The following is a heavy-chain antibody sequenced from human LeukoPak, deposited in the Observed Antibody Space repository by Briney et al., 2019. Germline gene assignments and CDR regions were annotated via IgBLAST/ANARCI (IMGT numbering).Heavy chain of an antibody. CDR1: GFTFSSYA. V-gene: IGHV3-23*01. J-gene: IGHJ4*02. Sequence: GGSLRLSCAASGFTFSSYAMSWVRQAPRQGLEWVSARSGSGGSTYYADSVKGRFTISRDNSKNTLYLQMNSLRAEDMAVYYCARRGAVSGGSDYWGQGTLVTVSS. CDR2: RSGSGGST. D-gene: IGHD3-16*01. CDR3: ARRGAVSGGSDY.